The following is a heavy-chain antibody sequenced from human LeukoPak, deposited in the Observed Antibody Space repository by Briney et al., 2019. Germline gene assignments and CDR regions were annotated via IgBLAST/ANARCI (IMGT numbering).Heavy chain of an antibody. J-gene: IGHJ4*02. D-gene: IGHD3-22*01. V-gene: IGHV2-5*02. CDR3: AHYISGYLFDY. Sequence: ESGPALVKPTQTLTLTCTFSGFSLSTTGVGVGWLRQPPGKPLEWLALVYWDDDRRYNPSLKSRLTITKDTSKNQVVLTMTNMDPVDTATYYCAHYISGYLFDYWGQGTLVTVSS. CDR2: VYWDDDR. CDR1: GFSLSTTGVG.